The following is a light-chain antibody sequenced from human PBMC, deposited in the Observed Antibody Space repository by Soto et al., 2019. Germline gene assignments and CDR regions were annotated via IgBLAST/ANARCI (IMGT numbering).Light chain of an antibody. CDR1: TGAVTSGHF. CDR2: DTN. J-gene: IGLJ2*01. Sequence: QAVVTQEPSLTVSPGGTVTLTCGSSTGAVTSGHFPYWFQQKPGQAPTTLIYDTNNKHSWTPARFSGSLLGGKAALTLSGAQPEDEAEYYCLLSYRGLVVFGGGTKVTVL. V-gene: IGLV7-46*01. CDR3: LLSYRGLVV.